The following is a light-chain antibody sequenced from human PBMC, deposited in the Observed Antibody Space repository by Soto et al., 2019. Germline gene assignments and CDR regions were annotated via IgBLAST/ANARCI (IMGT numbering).Light chain of an antibody. V-gene: IGKV3-11*01. Sequence: EVVLTQSPDTLSLPPGERATLSCRASQSISSYLAWYQQKPGQAPRLLIYGASSRATGIPDRFSGSGSGTDFTLTISSLEPEDFAVYYCQQRSNWPSITFGQGTRLEIK. J-gene: IGKJ5*01. CDR3: QQRSNWPSIT. CDR1: QSISSY. CDR2: GAS.